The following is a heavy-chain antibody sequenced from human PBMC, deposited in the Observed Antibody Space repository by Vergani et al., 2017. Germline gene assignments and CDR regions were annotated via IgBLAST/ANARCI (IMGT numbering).Heavy chain of an antibody. CDR3: ARDSCSSTSCYTYYYYYYMDV. CDR1: GFTFSDYY. D-gene: IGHD2-2*01. J-gene: IGHJ6*03. V-gene: IGHV3-11*01. Sequence: QVQLVESGGGLVKPGGSLRLSCAASGFTFSDYYMSWIRQAPGKGLEWVSYISSSGSTIYYAASVKGRFTISRDNAKNSLYLQMNSLRAEDTAVYYCARDSCSSTSCYTYYYYYYMDVWGKGTTVTVSS. CDR2: ISSSGSTI.